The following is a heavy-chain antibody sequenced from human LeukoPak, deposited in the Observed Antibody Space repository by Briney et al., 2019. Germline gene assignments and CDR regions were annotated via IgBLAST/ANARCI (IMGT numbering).Heavy chain of an antibody. CDR3: ARGGERLAATRY. D-gene: IGHD6-13*01. CDR1: GFTFSNFW. Sequence: GGSLRLSCATSGFTFSNFWMHWVRQAPGKGLVWVSRITPDGGGADYMDSVRGRFTISRDNSKNTLYLQMNSPRAEDTAVYYCARGGERLAATRYWGQGTLVTVSS. J-gene: IGHJ4*02. CDR2: ITPDGGGA. V-gene: IGHV3-74*01.